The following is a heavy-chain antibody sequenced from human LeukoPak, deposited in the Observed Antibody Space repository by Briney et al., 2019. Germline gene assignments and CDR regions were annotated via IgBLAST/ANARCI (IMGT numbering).Heavy chain of an antibody. J-gene: IGHJ4*02. CDR2: ISSSSSYI. Sequence: GGSLRLSCAASGFTFSSYSMNWVRQAPGKGLEWVSSISSSSSYIYYADSVKGRFTISRDNVKNSLYLQMDSLRAEDTAVYYCATSDDLWSGMDDWGQGTLVTVSS. CDR3: ATSDDLWSGMDD. CDR1: GFTFSSYS. D-gene: IGHD3-3*01. V-gene: IGHV3-21*01.